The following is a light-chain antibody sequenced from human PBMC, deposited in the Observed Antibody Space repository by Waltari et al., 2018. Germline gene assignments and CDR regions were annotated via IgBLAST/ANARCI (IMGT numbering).Light chain of an antibody. J-gene: IGLJ3*02. V-gene: IGLV2-18*02. CDR1: STAVGHFNP. Sequence: QSALTQPPSVSGSPGQAVTISCPGTSTAVGHFNPVSWYQQTPCTAPNLLLYEVPNRPSGVPDRFSGSKSGNTASLTISGLQAEDEADYYCNSYTTSETWVFGGGTKVTVL. CDR3: NSYTTSETWV. CDR2: EVP.